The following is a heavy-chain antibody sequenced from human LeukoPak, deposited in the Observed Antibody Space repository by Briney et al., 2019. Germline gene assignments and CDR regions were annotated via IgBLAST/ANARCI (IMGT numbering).Heavy chain of an antibody. V-gene: IGHV3-23*01. CDR3: AKAGSQQQLVPYDY. D-gene: IGHD6-13*01. CDR2: ISGSGGST. CDR1: GFTFSSCA. J-gene: IGHJ4*02. Sequence: GGSLRLSCAASGFTFSSCAMSWVRQAPGKGLEWVSAISGSGGSTYYADSVKGRFTISRDNSKNTLYLQMNSLRAEDTAVYYCAKAGSQQQLVPYDYWGQGTLVTVSS.